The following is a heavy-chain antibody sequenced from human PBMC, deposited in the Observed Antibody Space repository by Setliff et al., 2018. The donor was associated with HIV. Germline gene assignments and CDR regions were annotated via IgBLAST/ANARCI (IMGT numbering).Heavy chain of an antibody. D-gene: IGHD3-22*01. CDR1: GFTFSSSW. Sequence: GSLRLSCAASGFTFSSSWMAWVRQAPGKGLEWVGFIRSQDYGGSTEYADSVKGRFTMSRDNSKNTLYLQMNSLRAGDTAVYHCAKAGSWDYYDSSGHYHFDNWGQGTLVTVSS. CDR2: IRSQDYGGST. V-gene: IGHV3-15*01. J-gene: IGHJ4*02. CDR3: AKAGSWDYYDSSGHYHFDN.